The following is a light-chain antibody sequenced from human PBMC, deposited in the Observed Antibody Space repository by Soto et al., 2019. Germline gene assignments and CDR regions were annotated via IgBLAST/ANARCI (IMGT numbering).Light chain of an antibody. CDR1: QSVGSN. CDR2: RAS. V-gene: IGKV3-15*01. CDR3: QQDNNWT. J-gene: IGKJ1*01. Sequence: ETVVTQSPATGSVCQRERATRSCRASQSVGSNVAWYQQKPGQAPRLLIYRASTRATGIPARFSGSGSGTEFTLTISSLQSEDFAVYYCQQDNNWTFGQGTKVDIK.